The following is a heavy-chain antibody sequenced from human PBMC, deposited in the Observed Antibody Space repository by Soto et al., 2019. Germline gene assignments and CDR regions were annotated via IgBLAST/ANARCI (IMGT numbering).Heavy chain of an antibody. CDR3: ARDAIAAANWFDP. CDR1: GFTFSSYA. V-gene: IGHV3-30-3*01. J-gene: IGHJ5*02. CDR2: ISYDGSNK. Sequence: QVQLVESGGGVVQPGRSLRLSCAASGFTFSSYAMHWVRQAPGKGLEWVAVISYDGSNKYCADSVKGRFTISRDNSKNTLYLQMNSLRAEDTAVYYCARDAIAAANWFDPWGQGTLVTVSS. D-gene: IGHD6-13*01.